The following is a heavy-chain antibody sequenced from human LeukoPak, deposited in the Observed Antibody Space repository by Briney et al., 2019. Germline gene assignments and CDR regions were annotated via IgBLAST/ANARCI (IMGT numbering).Heavy chain of an antibody. CDR3: ARAFHYNYYGSGSYNYYFDY. J-gene: IGHJ4*02. D-gene: IGHD3-10*01. CDR1: GGSISSGCYY. Sequence: SETLSLTCTVSGGSISSGCYYWSWIRQPAGKGQEWIGRIYTSGSTNYNPSLKSRVTISVDTSKNQFSLKLSSVTAADTAVYYCARAFHYNYYGSGSYNYYFDYWGQGTLVTVSS. V-gene: IGHV4-61*02. CDR2: IYTSGST.